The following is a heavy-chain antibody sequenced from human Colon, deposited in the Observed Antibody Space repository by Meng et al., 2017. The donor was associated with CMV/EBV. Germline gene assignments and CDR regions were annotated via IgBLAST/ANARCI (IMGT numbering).Heavy chain of an antibody. D-gene: IGHD3-3*01. CDR2: MTYGGTT. CDR1: GGSIFATDYF. V-gene: IGHV4-39*07. Sequence: SETLSLTCRVSGGSIFATDYFWGWIRQPPGKGLEWIGSMTYGGTTYYNESLQSRVTVSMDPSKNQFSLKLSSVTAADTAIYYCATLYYDFWGRYNMDVWGQGTTVTVSS. J-gene: IGHJ6*02. CDR3: ATLYYDFWGRYNMDV.